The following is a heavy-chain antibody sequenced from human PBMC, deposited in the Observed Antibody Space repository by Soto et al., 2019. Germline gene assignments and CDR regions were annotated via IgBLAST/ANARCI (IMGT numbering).Heavy chain of an antibody. Sequence: EVQLVESGGGLVQPGGSLRRSCAASGFTFSSYWMSWVRQAPGKGLEWVANIKQDGSEKYYVDSVKGRFTISRDNAKNSLYLQMNSLRAEDTAVYYCAREAGSWGYYYGMDVWGQGTTVTVSS. V-gene: IGHV3-7*01. CDR2: IKQDGSEK. CDR3: AREAGSWGYYYGMDV. CDR1: GFTFSSYW. D-gene: IGHD3-16*01. J-gene: IGHJ6*02.